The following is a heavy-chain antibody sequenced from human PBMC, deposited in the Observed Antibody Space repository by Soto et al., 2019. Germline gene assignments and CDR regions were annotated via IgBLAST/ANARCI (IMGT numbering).Heavy chain of an antibody. CDR1: GFTFSSYA. D-gene: IGHD3-10*01. Sequence: TGGSLRLSCAASGFTFSSYAMSWVRQAPGKGLEWVSGISGSGDSTYYADPVKGRFTISRDNSKNTLYLQMNSLRAEDTAVYYCAKDRSTYYLVPPFDPWGQGTLVTVSS. V-gene: IGHV3-23*01. CDR3: AKDRSTYYLVPPFDP. J-gene: IGHJ5*02. CDR2: ISGSGDST.